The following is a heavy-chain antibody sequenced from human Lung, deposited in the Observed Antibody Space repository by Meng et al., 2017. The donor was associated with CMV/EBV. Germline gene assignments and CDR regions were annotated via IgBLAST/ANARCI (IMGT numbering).Heavy chain of an antibody. J-gene: IGHJ3*01. CDR2: IRGNAYDGTT. CDR1: EFTFGDYA. CDR3: ARKWLLMDTFDV. Sequence: GGSXRLXCAASEFTFGDYAMSWVRQAPGKGLEWVGFIRGNAYDGTTEYDPSVKGRFTISRDDSKGIAYLQMNSLKTGDTAVYYCARKWLLMDTFDVWGQGXMVTGS. V-gene: IGHV3-49*04. D-gene: IGHD3-22*01.